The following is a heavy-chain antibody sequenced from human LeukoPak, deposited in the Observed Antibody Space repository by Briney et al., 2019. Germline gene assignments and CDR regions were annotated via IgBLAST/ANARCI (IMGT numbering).Heavy chain of an antibody. D-gene: IGHD3-22*01. CDR3: ARTDYYDSSGYLMGY. CDR2: IYHSGST. CDR1: GYSISSGYY. J-gene: IGHJ4*02. Sequence: SETLSLTCTVSGYSISSGYYWGWIRQPPGKGLEWIGSIYHSGSTYYNPSLKSRVTISVDTSKNQFSLKLSSVTAADTAVYYCARTDYYDSSGYLMGYWGQGTLVTVSS. V-gene: IGHV4-38-2*02.